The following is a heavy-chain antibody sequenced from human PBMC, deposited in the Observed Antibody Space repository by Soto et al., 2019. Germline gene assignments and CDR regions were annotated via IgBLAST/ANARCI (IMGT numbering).Heavy chain of an antibody. V-gene: IGHV6-1*01. J-gene: IGHJ4*02. CDR3: ARVGDYVWGSYRYYFDY. D-gene: IGHD3-16*02. CDR1: GDSVSSNSAA. Sequence: SPTLSLTCAISGDSVSSNSAAWNWIRQSPSRGLEWLGRTYYRSKWYNDYAVSVKSRITINPDTSKNQFSLQLNSVTPEDTAVYYCARVGDYVWGSYRYYFDYWGQGTLVTVSS. CDR2: TYYRSKWYN.